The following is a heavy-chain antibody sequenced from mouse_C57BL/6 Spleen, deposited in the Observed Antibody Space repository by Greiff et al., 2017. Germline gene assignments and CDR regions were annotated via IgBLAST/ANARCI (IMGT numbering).Heavy chain of an antibody. D-gene: IGHD1-1*01. CDR1: GYSITSGYY. J-gene: IGHJ3*01. Sequence: ESGPGLVQPSQSLSLTCSVTGYSITSGYYWNWLRQFPGNKLEWMGYISYDGSNNYNPSLKNRISITRDTSKNQFFLKLNSVTTEYTATYYCAYGSSPAWFAYWGQGTLVTVSA. CDR2: ISYDGSN. V-gene: IGHV3-6*01. CDR3: AYGSSPAWFAY.